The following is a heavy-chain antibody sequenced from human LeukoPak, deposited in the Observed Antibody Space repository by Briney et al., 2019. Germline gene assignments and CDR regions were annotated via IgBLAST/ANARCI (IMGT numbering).Heavy chain of an antibody. CDR2: ISPNSGDK. V-gene: IGHV1-2*02. CDR3: AREAYDSGSFRTDYYYMDV. D-gene: IGHD3-10*01. CDR1: GYTFTGYY. Sequence: AASVKVSCKASGYTFTGYYMHWVRQAPGQGLEWVGLISPNSGDKNYAQKFKGRVTMTRDKSNSTAYMEMNRLRAEDTAVYYCAREAYDSGSFRTDYYYMDVWGKGTTVTISS. J-gene: IGHJ6*03.